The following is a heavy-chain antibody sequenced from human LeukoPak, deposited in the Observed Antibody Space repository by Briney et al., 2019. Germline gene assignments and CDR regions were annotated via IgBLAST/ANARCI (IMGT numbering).Heavy chain of an antibody. J-gene: IGHJ4*02. CDR2: LYHSGST. V-gene: IGHV4-38-2*02. D-gene: IGHD2-15*01. Sequence: PSETLSLTCTVSGYSISNAYYWVWIRQPPGKGLEWIGSLYHSGSTYYNPSLKSRVTTSVDTSKNRFSLKLTSVTAADTAVYYCARLRDIVVVVAATYFDYWGQGTLVTVSS. CDR3: ARLRDIVVVVAATYFDY. CDR1: GYSISNAYY.